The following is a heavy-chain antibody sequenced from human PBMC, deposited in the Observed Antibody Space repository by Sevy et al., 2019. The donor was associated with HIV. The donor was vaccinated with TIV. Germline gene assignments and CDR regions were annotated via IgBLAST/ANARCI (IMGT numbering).Heavy chain of an antibody. V-gene: IGHV3-53*01. J-gene: IGHJ4*02. CDR2: IYSGGST. CDR1: GFTVSSNY. D-gene: IGHD3-10*01. CDR3: ARDRITMVQGVITHYFDY. Sequence: GGSLRLSCAASGFTVSSNYMSWVRQAPGKGLEWVSVIYSGGSTYYADSVKGRFTISRDNSKNTLYLQMNSLRAEATAVYYCARDRITMVQGVITHYFDYWGQGTLVTVSS.